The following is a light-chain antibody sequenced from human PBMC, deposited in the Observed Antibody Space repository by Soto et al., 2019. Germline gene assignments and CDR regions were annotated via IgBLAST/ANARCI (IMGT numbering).Light chain of an antibody. J-gene: IGKJ4*01. Sequence: AIRMTQSPSSFSASTGVRVTITCRASQGISSYLAWYQQKPGKAPKLLIYAASTLQGGVPSRFSGSGSGTDFTLSISCLQSEDFATYYCQQYYSYPALTFGGGTKVEIK. CDR3: QQYYSYPALT. V-gene: IGKV1-8*01. CDR2: AAS. CDR1: QGISSY.